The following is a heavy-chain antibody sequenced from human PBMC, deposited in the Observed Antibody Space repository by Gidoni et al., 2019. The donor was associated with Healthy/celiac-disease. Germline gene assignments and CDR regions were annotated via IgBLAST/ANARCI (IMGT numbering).Heavy chain of an antibody. CDR3: AFREQQPNQEFDY. CDR1: GGTFSSYA. V-gene: IGHV1-69*01. J-gene: IGHJ4*02. Sequence: QVQLVQSGAAVQKPGSSVKVSCKASGGTFSSYAISWVRQAPGHGLEWMGGIIPIFGTANYAQKFQGRVTITADESTSTAYMELSSLRSEDTAVYYCAFREQQPNQEFDYWGQGTLVTVSS. CDR2: IIPIFGTA. D-gene: IGHD6-13*01.